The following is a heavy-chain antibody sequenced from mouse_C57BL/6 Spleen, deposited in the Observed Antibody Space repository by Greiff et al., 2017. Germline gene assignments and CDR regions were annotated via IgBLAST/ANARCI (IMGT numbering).Heavy chain of an antibody. CDR1: GYTFTSYW. CDR2: LDPSGSYT. Sequence: QVQLQQPGAELVMPGASVKLSCKASGYTFTSYWMHWVKQRPGQGLEWIGELDPSGSYTNYNQKFKGKSTLTVDKSSSTAYMQLSSLTSEDSAVYYCARDGDGFAYWGKGTLVTVSA. J-gene: IGHJ3*01. V-gene: IGHV1-69*01. CDR3: ARDGDGFAY. D-gene: IGHD2-3*01.